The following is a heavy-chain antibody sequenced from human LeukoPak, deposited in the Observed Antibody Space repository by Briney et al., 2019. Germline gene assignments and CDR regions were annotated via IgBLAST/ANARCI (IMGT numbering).Heavy chain of an antibody. CDR3: ARRQEELRFLEWLLPFDY. J-gene: IGHJ4*02. CDR1: GGSISSSSYY. D-gene: IGHD3-3*01. CDR2: IYYSGST. V-gene: IGHV4-39*01. Sequence: SETLSLTCTVSGGSISSSSYYWGWIRQPPGKGREWIGSIYYSGSTYYNPSLKSRVTISVDTSKNQFSLKLSSVTAADTAVYYCARRQEELRFLEWLLPFDYWGQGTLVTVSS.